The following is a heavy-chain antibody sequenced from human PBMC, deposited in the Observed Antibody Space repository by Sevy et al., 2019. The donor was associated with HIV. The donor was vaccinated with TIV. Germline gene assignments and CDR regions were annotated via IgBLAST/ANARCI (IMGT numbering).Heavy chain of an antibody. CDR1: GGSISSYY. CDR2: IYTRGST. D-gene: IGHD6-19*01. V-gene: IGHV4-4*07. CDR3: ARGGGLAVAGPGAFDI. Sequence: SETLSLTCTVSGGSISSYYWSWIRQPAGKGLEWIGRIYTRGSTNYNPSLKSRVTMSVDTSKNQFSLKLGSVTAADTAVYYCARGGGLAVAGPGAFDIWGQGTMVTVSS. J-gene: IGHJ3*02.